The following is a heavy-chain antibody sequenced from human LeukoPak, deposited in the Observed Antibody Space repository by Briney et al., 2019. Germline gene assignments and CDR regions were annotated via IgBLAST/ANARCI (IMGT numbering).Heavy chain of an antibody. Sequence: SQTLSLTCAISGDSVSSNSAAWNWIRQSPSRGLEWLGRTFYRSKWYNDYIVSVESRININPDTSKNQFSLQLKSVTPEDTAMYYCAREEESSGWSFDYWGQGILVIVSS. V-gene: IGHV6-1*01. CDR1: GDSVSSNSAA. CDR3: AREEESSGWSFDY. CDR2: TFYRSKWYN. J-gene: IGHJ4*02. D-gene: IGHD6-19*01.